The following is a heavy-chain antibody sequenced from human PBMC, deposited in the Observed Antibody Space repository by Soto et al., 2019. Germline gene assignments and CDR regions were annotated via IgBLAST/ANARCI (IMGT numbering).Heavy chain of an antibody. Sequence: VASVKVSCKASGYTFTSYDINWVRQATGQGLEWMGWMNPNSGNTGYAQKFQGRVTMTRNTSISTAYMELSSLRSEDTAVYYCASVYYYDSSGYPGDAFDIWGQGTMVTVSS. D-gene: IGHD3-22*01. CDR3: ASVYYYDSSGYPGDAFDI. CDR1: GYTFTSYD. J-gene: IGHJ3*02. CDR2: MNPNSGNT. V-gene: IGHV1-8*01.